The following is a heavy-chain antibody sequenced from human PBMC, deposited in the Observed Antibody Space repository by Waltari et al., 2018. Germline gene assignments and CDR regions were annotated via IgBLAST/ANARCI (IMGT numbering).Heavy chain of an antibody. D-gene: IGHD2-21*01. Sequence: QLQLQQSGPGLVKPSQTLSLACSLSGGSRSASSYWTWVRQTAGEGLEWLGYIYSSGSTKYNPSLQSRATISIVNKTQFSLKLAAVTAADTAVYYCARSDVVVAPARNNYYFPMEVWGQGTTVTVSS. V-gene: IGHV4-61*09. CDR2: IYSSGST. CDR3: ARSDVVVAPARNNYYFPMEV. J-gene: IGHJ6*03. CDR1: GGSRSASSY.